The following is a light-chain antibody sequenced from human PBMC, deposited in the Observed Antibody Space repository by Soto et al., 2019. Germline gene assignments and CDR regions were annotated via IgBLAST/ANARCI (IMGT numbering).Light chain of an antibody. Sequence: LMTQSPSSLSAFVVDRVTITCRASKDIGNFLAWYQKKTGKVPKLLIYAASPLQSGVPSRVSGSGSGTDCTLTSSSLQPEDVATYYCQKCKVAPFTFGGGTKVDIK. V-gene: IGKV1-27*01. J-gene: IGKJ4*01. CDR1: KDIGNF. CDR3: QKCKVAPFT. CDR2: AAS.